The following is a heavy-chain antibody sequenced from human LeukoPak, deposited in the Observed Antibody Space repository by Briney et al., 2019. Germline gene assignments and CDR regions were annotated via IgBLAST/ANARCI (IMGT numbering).Heavy chain of an antibody. Sequence: GASVKVSFKASGGTFSSYAISWVRQAPGQGLEWMGGIIPIFGTANYAQKFQGRVTITADKSTSTAYMELSSLRSEDTAVYYCARDQEGFAEQLVRRGRFDPWGQGTLVTVSS. V-gene: IGHV1-69*06. J-gene: IGHJ5*02. CDR3: ARDQEGFAEQLVRRGRFDP. CDR1: GGTFSSYA. D-gene: IGHD6-6*01. CDR2: IIPIFGTA.